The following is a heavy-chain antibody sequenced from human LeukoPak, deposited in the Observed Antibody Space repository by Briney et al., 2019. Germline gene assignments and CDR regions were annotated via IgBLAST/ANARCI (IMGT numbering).Heavy chain of an antibody. D-gene: IGHD3-16*01. CDR2: ISASGDFK. Sequence: GGSLRLSYAASGFSFNDEYMSWVRQAPGQGLQWNAYISASGDFKRSTDSVKGQFTISRDNAKRLLYLQMDSLEEEHTAVYYCTRTRDAGHGGHFDSWGQGVLVIVSS. V-gene: IGHV3-11*01. CDR3: TRTRDAGHGGHFDS. J-gene: IGHJ4*02. CDR1: GFSFNDEY.